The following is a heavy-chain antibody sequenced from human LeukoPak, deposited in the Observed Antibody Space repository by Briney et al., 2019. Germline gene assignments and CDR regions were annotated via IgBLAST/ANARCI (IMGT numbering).Heavy chain of an antibody. Sequence: GGSLRLSCAASGFTFSSYSMNWVRQAPGKGLEWVSSISSSSSYIYYADSVKGRFTISRDNAKNSLYLQMNSLRAEDTAVYYCARDPGDGYNHFDYWGQGTLVAVSS. V-gene: IGHV3-21*01. CDR2: ISSSSSYI. D-gene: IGHD5-24*01. J-gene: IGHJ4*02. CDR1: GFTFSSYS. CDR3: ARDPGDGYNHFDY.